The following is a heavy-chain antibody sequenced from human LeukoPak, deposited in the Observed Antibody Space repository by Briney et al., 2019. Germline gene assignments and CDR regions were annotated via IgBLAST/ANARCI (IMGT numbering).Heavy chain of an antibody. CDR2: IESKTDGGTT. V-gene: IGHV3-15*04. CDR3: TTVSDYDYVWGSYRPEA. J-gene: IGHJ5*02. CDR1: GFTFSNAW. Sequence: GGSLRLSCAASGFTFSNAWMSWVRQAPGKGLEGVGRIESKTDGGTTDYAAPVKGSFTSSRDDSKNTLYLQMNSLKTEDTAVYYCTTVSDYDYVWGSYRPEAWGQGTLVTVSS. D-gene: IGHD3-16*02.